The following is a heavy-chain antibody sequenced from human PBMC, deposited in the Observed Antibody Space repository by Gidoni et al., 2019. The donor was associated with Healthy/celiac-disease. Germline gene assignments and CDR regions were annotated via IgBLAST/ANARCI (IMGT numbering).Heavy chain of an antibody. CDR1: GSPFSSYA. Sequence: QVQLVESGGGVVQPGRSLRLSCAASGSPFSSYAMHWVRQAPGKGLELVAVISYDGSNKYYADSVKGRFTISRDNSKNTLYLQMNSLRAEDTAVYYCSRELLFLKYFDYWGQGTLVTVSS. J-gene: IGHJ4*02. D-gene: IGHD2-15*01. CDR3: SRELLFLKYFDY. V-gene: IGHV3-30*01. CDR2: ISYDGSNK.